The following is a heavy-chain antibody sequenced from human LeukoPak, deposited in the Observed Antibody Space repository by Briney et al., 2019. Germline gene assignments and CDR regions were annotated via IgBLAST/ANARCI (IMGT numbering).Heavy chain of an antibody. CDR2: IYYSGST. J-gene: IGHJ4*02. V-gene: IGHV4-39*01. CDR1: GGSISSSSYY. Sequence: PSETLSLTCTVSGGSISSSSYYWGWIRQPPGKGLEWIGSIYYSGSTYYNPSLKSRVTISVDTSKNQFSLKLSSVTAADTAVYYCAAITMVRGQVSYWGRGTLVTVSS. CDR3: AAITMVRGQVSY. D-gene: IGHD3-10*01.